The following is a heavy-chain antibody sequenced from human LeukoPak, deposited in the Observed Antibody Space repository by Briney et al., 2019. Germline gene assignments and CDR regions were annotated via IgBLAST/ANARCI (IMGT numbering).Heavy chain of an antibody. CDR3: AKVEGTSDYFDY. D-gene: IGHD1-1*01. J-gene: IGHJ4*02. Sequence: GGSLRLSCAASGFTFSSYGMPWVRQAPGKGLEWVAVISYDGSNKYYADSVKGRFTISRDNSKNTLYLQMNSLRAEDTAVYYCAKVEGTSDYFDYWGQGTLVTVSS. CDR2: ISYDGSNK. CDR1: GFTFSSYG. V-gene: IGHV3-30*18.